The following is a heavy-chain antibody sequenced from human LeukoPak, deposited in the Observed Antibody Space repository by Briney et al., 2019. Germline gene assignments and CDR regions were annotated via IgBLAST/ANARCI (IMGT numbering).Heavy chain of an antibody. V-gene: IGHV4-34*01. CDR1: GGSFSGYY. D-gene: IGHD6-13*01. Sequence: PSETLSLSCAVYGGSFSGYYWSWIRQPPGKGLEWIGENNRSGSTNYNPSLKSRVTISVDTSKNQFSLKLSSVTAADTAVYYCASEHQLDSLLDYYYMDVWGKGTTVTVSS. J-gene: IGHJ6*03. CDR2: NNRSGST. CDR3: ASEHQLDSLLDYYYMDV.